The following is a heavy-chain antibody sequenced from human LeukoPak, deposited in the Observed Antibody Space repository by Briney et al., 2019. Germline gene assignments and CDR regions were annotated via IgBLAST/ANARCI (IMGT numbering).Heavy chain of an antibody. D-gene: IGHD3-22*01. V-gene: IGHV1-46*01. CDR3: AREGSSGYYSGY. Sequence: ASVKVSCKASGYTFTSYYMNWVRQAPGQGLEWMGIINPSGGSTSYAQKFQGRVTMTRDTSTSTVYMELSSLRSEDTAVYYCAREGSSGYYSGYWGQGTLVTVSS. CDR1: GYTFTSYY. CDR2: INPSGGST. J-gene: IGHJ4*02.